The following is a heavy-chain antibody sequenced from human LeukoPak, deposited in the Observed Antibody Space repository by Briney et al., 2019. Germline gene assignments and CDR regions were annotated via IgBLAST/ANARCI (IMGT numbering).Heavy chain of an antibody. CDR3: VRARGGYSYGYADY. V-gene: IGHV3-64D*06. CDR2: ISNNGGST. CDR1: GFTFGSYA. J-gene: IGHJ4*02. D-gene: IGHD5-18*01. Sequence: PGGSLRLSCSASGFTFGSYALHWVRQAPGKGLEYVSAISNNGGSTYYADAVKGRFTISRDNSKNTLYLQMNSLRAGDTAVYYCVRARGGYSYGYADYWGQGTLVTVSS.